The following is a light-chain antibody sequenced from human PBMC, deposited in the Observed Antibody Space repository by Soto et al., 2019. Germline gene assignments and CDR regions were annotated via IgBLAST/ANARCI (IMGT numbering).Light chain of an antibody. CDR1: QSIRSW. Sequence: GAIVAITCRASQSIRSWLACYQQKPGKAPKLLIYDASSLESGVPSRFSGSGSGTEFTLTIDSLQPDDFATYYCQQNNFYFGRGTKVDIK. J-gene: IGKJ3*01. CDR3: QQNNFY. V-gene: IGKV1-5*01. CDR2: DAS.